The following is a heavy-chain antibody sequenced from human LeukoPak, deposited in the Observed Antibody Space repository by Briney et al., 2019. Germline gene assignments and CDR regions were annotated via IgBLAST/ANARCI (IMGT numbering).Heavy chain of an antibody. Sequence: GGSLRLSCAASGFTFDDYAMHWVRQAPGKGLEWVSGISWNSGSIGYADSVKGRFTISTDNAKNSLYLQMNSLRAEDTALYYCAKDANYYGSGSSPLDYWGQGTLVTVSS. CDR1: GFTFDDYA. CDR2: ISWNSGSI. V-gene: IGHV3-9*01. D-gene: IGHD3-10*01. CDR3: AKDANYYGSGSSPLDY. J-gene: IGHJ4*02.